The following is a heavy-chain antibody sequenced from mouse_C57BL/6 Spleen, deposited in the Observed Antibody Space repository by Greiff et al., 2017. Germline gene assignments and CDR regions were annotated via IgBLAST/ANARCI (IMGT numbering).Heavy chain of an antibody. CDR3: ARDWDYFDY. D-gene: IGHD4-1*01. J-gene: IGHJ2*01. CDR2: ISYDGSN. Sequence: EVKLMESGPGLVKPSQSLSLTCSVTGYSITSGYYWNWIRQFPGNKLEWMGYISYDGSNNYNPSLKNRISITRDTSKTQFFLKLNSVTTEDTATYYCARDWDYFDYWGQGTTLTVSS. CDR1: GYSITSGYY. V-gene: IGHV3-6*01.